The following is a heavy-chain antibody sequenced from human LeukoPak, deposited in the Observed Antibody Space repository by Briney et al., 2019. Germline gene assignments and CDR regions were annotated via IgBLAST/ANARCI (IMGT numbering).Heavy chain of an antibody. CDR3: ARDTVTTNWYFDL. J-gene: IGHJ2*01. D-gene: IGHD4-17*01. CDR2: ISYDGSNK. V-gene: IGHV3-30-3*01. Sequence: GSLRLSCAASGFTFSSYAMHWIRQAPGKGLEWVAVISYDGSNKYYADSVKGRFTIPRDNSKNTLYLQMNSLRAEDTAVYYCARDTVTTNWYFDLWGRGTLVTVSS. CDR1: GFTFSSYA.